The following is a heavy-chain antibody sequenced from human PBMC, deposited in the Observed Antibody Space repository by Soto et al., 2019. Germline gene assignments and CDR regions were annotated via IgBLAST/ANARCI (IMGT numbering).Heavy chain of an antibody. D-gene: IGHD2-15*01. CDR3: ANERYGCSGGSCYSHYFDY. CDR2: IYYSGST. Sequence: SETLSLTCTVSGGSVSSSSYYWGWIRQPPGKGLEWIGSIYYSGSTYYNPSLKSRVTISVDTSKNQFSLKLSSVTASDTAVYYCANERYGCSGGSCYSHYFDYWGQGPLVTVSS. V-gene: IGHV4-39*01. CDR1: GGSVSSSSYY. J-gene: IGHJ4*02.